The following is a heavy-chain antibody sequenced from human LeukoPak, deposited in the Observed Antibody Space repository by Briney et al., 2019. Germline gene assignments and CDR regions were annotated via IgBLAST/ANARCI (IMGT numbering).Heavy chain of an antibody. J-gene: IGHJ2*01. Sequence: SGGSLRLSCAASGFPFSSYAMGWVRQAPRKGLEWVSGITASSSGTYYADSVKGRFTISRDNSKNTLYLQINRLRTEDTAIYFCAKIRFYYDSSFDYWYFDLWGRGTLVTVSS. CDR2: ITASSSGT. CDR1: GFPFSSYA. CDR3: AKIRFYYDSSFDYWYFDL. D-gene: IGHD3-22*01. V-gene: IGHV3-23*01.